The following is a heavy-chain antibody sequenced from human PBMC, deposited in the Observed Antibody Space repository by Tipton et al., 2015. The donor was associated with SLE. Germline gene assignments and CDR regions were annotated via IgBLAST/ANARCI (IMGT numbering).Heavy chain of an antibody. J-gene: IGHJ4*02. CDR1: GVSISSHY. CDR2: IYYSGST. D-gene: IGHD1-26*01. Sequence: GLVKPSETLSLTCTVSGVSISSHYWSWIRQPPGKGLEWIGYIYYSGSTNYHPSLKGRGTISVDTSKNQFSLKLSSVTAADTAVYYCAREGGSYTAFDYWGQGTLVTVSS. V-gene: IGHV4-59*11. CDR3: AREGGSYTAFDY.